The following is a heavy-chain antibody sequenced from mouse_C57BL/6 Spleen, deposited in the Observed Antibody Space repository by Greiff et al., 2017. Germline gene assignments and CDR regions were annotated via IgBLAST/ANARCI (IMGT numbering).Heavy chain of an antibody. V-gene: IGHV1-52*01. D-gene: IGHD1-1*01. J-gene: IGHJ4*01. CDR2: IDPSDSET. CDR3: ARGHGSSPMDY. Sequence: VQLQQPGAELVRPGSSVKLSCKASGYTFTSYWMHWVKQRPIQGLEWIGNIDPSDSETHYNQKFKDKATLTVDKSSSTAYMQLSSLTSEDSAVYYCARGHGSSPMDYWGQGTSVTVSS. CDR1: GYTFTSYW.